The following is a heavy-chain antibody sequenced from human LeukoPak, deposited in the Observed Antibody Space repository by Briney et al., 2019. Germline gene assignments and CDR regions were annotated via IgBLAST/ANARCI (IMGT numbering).Heavy chain of an antibody. CDR2: ICSDGST. Sequence: PGGSLRLSCTASGFTFTSYYMNWVRQAPGKGLEWVSLICSDGSTKHSDSVEGRFTIFRDKSDNMVVLQNNNILIEDTAVYYCTRDPPAVLLGTYGWGQGALVTVSS. CDR1: GFTFTSYY. D-gene: IGHD2/OR15-2a*01. V-gene: IGHV3-66*01. J-gene: IGHJ4*02. CDR3: TRDPPAVLLGTYG.